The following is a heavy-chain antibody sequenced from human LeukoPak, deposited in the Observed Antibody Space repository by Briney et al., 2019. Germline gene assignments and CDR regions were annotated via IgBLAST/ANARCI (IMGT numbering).Heavy chain of an antibody. J-gene: IGHJ3*02. V-gene: IGHV4-34*01. CDR1: GGSFSGYY. CDR3: AREASDSSGYDAFDI. CDR2: INHSGST. D-gene: IGHD3-22*01. Sequence: SETLSLTCAVYGGSFSGYYWSWIRQPPGKGLEWIGEINHSGSTNYNPSLKSRVTISVDTSKNQFSLKLSSVTAADTAVYYCAREASDSSGYDAFDIWGQGTMVTASS.